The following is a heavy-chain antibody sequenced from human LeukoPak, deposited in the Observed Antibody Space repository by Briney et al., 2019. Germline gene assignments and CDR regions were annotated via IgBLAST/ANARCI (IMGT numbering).Heavy chain of an antibody. CDR2: IYYSGST. CDR1: GGSVSSGSYY. V-gene: IGHV4-61*01. J-gene: IGHJ6*02. Sequence: SETLSLTCTVSGGSVSSGSYYWSWNRQPPGKGLEWIGYIYYSGSTNYNPSLKSRVTISVDTSKNQFSLKLSSVTAADTAVYYCARGLGDFWSGYYHGMDVWGQGTTVTVSS. CDR3: ARGLGDFWSGYYHGMDV. D-gene: IGHD3-3*01.